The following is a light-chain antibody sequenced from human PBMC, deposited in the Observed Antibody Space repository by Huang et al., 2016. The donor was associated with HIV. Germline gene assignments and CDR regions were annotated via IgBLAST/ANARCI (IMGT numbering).Light chain of an antibody. CDR2: GAS. CDR3: QKYSNYPRA. V-gene: IGKV1-27*01. Sequence: DIQMTQSPSSLSASVGDRVTITCRASQGIRNFVAWYQQKPGKPPKLLIYGASTLESGVPSRFSGSGSETEFTLTIRSLQTEDVATYYCQKYSNYPRAFGQGTRVDIK. CDR1: QGIRNF. J-gene: IGKJ1*01.